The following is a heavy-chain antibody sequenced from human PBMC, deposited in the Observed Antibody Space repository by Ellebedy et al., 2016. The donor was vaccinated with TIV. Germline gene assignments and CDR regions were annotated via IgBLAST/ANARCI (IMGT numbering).Heavy chain of an antibody. CDR1: GYTLTDLS. D-gene: IGHD3-10*01. Sequence: ASVKVSXXVSGYTLTDLSMHWVRQAPGKGLEWMGGFDPEDGETIYAQKFQGRVTMTEDTSTDTAYMELSSLRSEDTAVYYCATAPHSWFGEQIIDYWGQGTLVTVSS. V-gene: IGHV1-24*01. J-gene: IGHJ4*02. CDR3: ATAPHSWFGEQIIDY. CDR2: FDPEDGET.